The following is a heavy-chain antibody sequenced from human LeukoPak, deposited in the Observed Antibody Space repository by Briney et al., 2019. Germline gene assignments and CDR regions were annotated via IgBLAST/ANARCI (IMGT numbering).Heavy chain of an antibody. CDR1: GFTFSSYT. CDR2: IGTSSTTI. D-gene: IGHD1-14*01. Sequence: GGSLRLSCAASGFTFSSYTMNWVRQPPGKGLEWVSNIGTSSTTIYYADSVKGRFTISRDNAKNTLYLQMNSLRAEDTAVYYCARGTSPDYWGQGTLVTVSS. CDR3: ARGTSPDY. V-gene: IGHV3-48*04. J-gene: IGHJ4*02.